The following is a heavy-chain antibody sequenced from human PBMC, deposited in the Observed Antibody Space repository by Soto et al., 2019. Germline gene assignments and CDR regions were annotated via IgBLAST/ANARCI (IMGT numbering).Heavy chain of an antibody. J-gene: IGHJ6*01. V-gene: IGHV1-69*12. CDR2: IVPIFGTT. CDR3: ARADAVAGTYTSHGLDV. Sequence: QVQLVQSGAEVKKPGSSVKVSCKASGGTFSNYAISWVRQAPGQGLEWMGGIVPIFGTTYYAQKFQGRVTHIADDSTTTAYLELSSLRSEDTAMYYCARADAVAGTYTSHGLDVWGQGTAVSVSS. D-gene: IGHD6-19*01. CDR1: GGTFSNYA.